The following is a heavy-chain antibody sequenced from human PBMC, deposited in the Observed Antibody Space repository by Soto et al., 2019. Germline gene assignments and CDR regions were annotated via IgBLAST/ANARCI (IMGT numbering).Heavy chain of an antibody. V-gene: IGHV3-30*18. CDR2: ISYDGSNK. CDR1: GFTFSSYG. CDR3: AKDRRQLGLLDY. J-gene: IGHJ4*02. Sequence: GGSLRLSCAASGFTFSSYGMHWVRQAPGKGLEWVAVISYDGSNKYYADSVKGRFTISRDNSKNTLYLQMNSLRAEDTAVYYCAKDRRQLGLLDYWGQGTLVTVSS. D-gene: IGHD6-13*01.